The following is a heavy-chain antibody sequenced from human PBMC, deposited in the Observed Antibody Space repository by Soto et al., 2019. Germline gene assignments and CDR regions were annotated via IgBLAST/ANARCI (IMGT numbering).Heavy chain of an antibody. CDR3: ARGVVVVPAAMEFTGEYYMDV. CDR1: GGSFSGYY. V-gene: IGHV4-34*01. D-gene: IGHD2-2*01. Sequence: PSETLSLTCAVYGGSFSGYYWSWIRQPPGKGLEWIGEINHSGSTNYNPSLKSRVTISVDTSKNQLSLKLSSVTAADTAVYYCARGVVVVPAAMEFTGEYYMDVWGKGTTVTVSS. J-gene: IGHJ6*03. CDR2: INHSGST.